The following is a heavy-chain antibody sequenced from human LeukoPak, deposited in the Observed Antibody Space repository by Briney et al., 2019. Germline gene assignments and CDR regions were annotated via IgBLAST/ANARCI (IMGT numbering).Heavy chain of an antibody. Sequence: GGSLRLSCAASGFTFSRYWMSWVRQAPGKGLEWVAHIKHDGSEKDYVDSVKGRFTISRDNAKNSLYLQMNSLRAEDTAVYYCAKSGIAAAGTYDYWGQGTLVTVSS. CDR3: AKSGIAAAGTYDY. D-gene: IGHD6-13*01. J-gene: IGHJ4*02. CDR2: IKHDGSEK. V-gene: IGHV3-7*01. CDR1: GFTFSRYW.